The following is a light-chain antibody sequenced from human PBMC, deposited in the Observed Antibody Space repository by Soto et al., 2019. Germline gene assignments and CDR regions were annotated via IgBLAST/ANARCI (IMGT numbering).Light chain of an antibody. CDR2: KDS. Sequence: SYELTQPPSVSVSPGQTARITCSGDALPKQYAYWYQQKPGQAPVLVIYKDSERPSGIPERFSGSSSGTTVTLTISGVQAEDEADYYCQSADSSGTYREVFGTGTKLTVL. V-gene: IGLV3-25*03. CDR3: QSADSSGTYREV. CDR1: ALPKQY. J-gene: IGLJ1*01.